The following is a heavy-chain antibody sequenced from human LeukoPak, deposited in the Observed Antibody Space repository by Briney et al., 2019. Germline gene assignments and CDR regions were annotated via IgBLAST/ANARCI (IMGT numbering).Heavy chain of an antibody. CDR1: GGSISSYY. J-gene: IGHJ4*02. V-gene: IGHV4-59*08. CDR3: ARREGYAYSYSIDY. CDR2: IYYSGST. Sequence: SSETLSLTCTVSGGSISSYYWSWIRQPPGKGLEWIGYIYYSGSTNYNPSLKSRVTISLDTSKNQFSLKLSSVTAADTAVYYCARREGYAYSYSIDYWGQGTLVTVSS. D-gene: IGHD2-15*01.